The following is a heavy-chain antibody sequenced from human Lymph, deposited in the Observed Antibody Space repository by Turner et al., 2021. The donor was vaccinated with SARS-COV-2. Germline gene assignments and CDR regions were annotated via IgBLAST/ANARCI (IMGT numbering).Heavy chain of an antibody. CDR3: ARGLSGNYYFFDY. CDR2: ISYDGNNK. Sequence: QVQLVESGGGVVHPGRSLKLSCAASGFTFSSYAMIWVRQAPGKGLEWVARISYDGNNKYYADSVRGRFTISRDKSKNTLYLQMNSLRAEDTAVYYCARGLSGNYYFFDYWGQGTLVTVSS. J-gene: IGHJ4*02. V-gene: IGHV3-30-3*01. D-gene: IGHD1-26*01. CDR1: GFTFSSYA.